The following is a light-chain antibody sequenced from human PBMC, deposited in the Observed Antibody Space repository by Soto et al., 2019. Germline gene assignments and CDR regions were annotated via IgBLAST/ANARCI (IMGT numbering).Light chain of an antibody. Sequence: EIVMTQSPATLSVSPGERATLSCRASQSVSSNLAWYQQKPGQAPRLLIYGASTSATGIPARFSGSGSGTAFTLTITTPQPEDFALYYCHQYNNCPPYTFGQGTKLEIK. CDR1: QSVSSN. J-gene: IGKJ2*01. CDR3: HQYNNCPPYT. CDR2: GAS. V-gene: IGKV3-15*01.